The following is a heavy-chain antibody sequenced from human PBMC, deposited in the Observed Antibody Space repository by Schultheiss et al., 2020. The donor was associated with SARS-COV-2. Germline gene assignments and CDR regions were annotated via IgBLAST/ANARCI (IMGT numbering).Heavy chain of an antibody. J-gene: IGHJ5*02. D-gene: IGHD2-2*01. CDR3: AREGPGIVVVPAAPVSGNWFDP. CDR2: IYTSGST. V-gene: IGHV4-4*07. CDR1: GGSISSYY. Sequence: SETLSLTCTVSGGSISSYYWSWIRQPAWKGLEWIGRIYTSGSTNYNPSLKSRVTMSVDTSKNQFSLKLSSVTAADTAVYYCAREGPGIVVVPAAPVSGNWFDPWGQGTLVTVSS.